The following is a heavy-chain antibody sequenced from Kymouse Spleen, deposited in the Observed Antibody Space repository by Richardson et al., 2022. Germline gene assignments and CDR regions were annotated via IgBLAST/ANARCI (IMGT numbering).Heavy chain of an antibody. Sequence: EVQLVESGGGLVQPGGSLRLSCAASGFTFSSYWMSWVRQAPGKGLEWVANIKQDGSEKYYVDSVKGRFTISRDNAKNSLYLQMNSLRAEDTAVYYCARGSGSYYGTGNWFDPWGQGTLVTVSS. CDR1: GFTFSSYW. J-gene: IGHJ5*02. CDR3: ARGSGSYYGTGNWFDP. V-gene: IGHV3-7*01. D-gene: IGHD3-10*01. CDR2: IKQDGSEK.